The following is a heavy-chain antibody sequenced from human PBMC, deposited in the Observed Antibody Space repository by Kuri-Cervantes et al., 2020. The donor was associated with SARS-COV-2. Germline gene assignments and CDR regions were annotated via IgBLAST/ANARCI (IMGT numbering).Heavy chain of an antibody. D-gene: IGHD4-17*01. CDR1: GFTFERFA. Sequence: GGSLRLSCEVSGFTFERFAMSWVRQAPGKGLEWVSSISGHSERTYYADSVKGRFTISRDNSKNTLYLQMNSLRAEDTAVYYCARGDYGDYGDYWGQGTLVTVSS. CDR2: ISGHSERT. V-gene: IGHV3-23*01. CDR3: ARGDYGDYGDY. J-gene: IGHJ4*02.